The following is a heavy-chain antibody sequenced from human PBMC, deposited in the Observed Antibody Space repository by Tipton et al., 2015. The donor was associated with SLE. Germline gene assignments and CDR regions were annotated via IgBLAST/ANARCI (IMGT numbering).Heavy chain of an antibody. J-gene: IGHJ4*02. V-gene: IGHV1-69*06. Sequence: QSGAEVKKPGASVKVSCKASGYTFTSYGISWVRQAPGQGLEWMGGIIPIFGTANYAQKIQGRVTITADKSTSTAYMELSSLRSEDTAVYYCARDHPIMTTVTSWGQGTLVTVSS. CDR3: ARDHPIMTTVTS. D-gene: IGHD4-17*01. CDR1: GYTFTSYG. CDR2: IIPIFGTA.